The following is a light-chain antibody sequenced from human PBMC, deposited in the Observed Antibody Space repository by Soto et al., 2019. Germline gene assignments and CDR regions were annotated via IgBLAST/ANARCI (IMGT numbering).Light chain of an antibody. V-gene: IGKV3-11*01. J-gene: IGKJ5*01. Sequence: EIVLTQSPATLSVSPGERATLXXRSXQSVRASLAWYQHKPGQAPRLLIYDASNXXTGIPARFSGSGSGTDFTLTISSLEPEDFAVYYCQQRSNWPITFGQGTRLEIK. CDR2: DAS. CDR1: QSVRAS. CDR3: QQRSNWPIT.